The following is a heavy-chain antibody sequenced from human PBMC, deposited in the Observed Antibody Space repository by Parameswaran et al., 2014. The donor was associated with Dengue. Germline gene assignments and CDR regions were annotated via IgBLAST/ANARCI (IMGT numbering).Heavy chain of an antibody. D-gene: IGHD6-13*01. CDR3: ARVWSSSWFDY. J-gene: IGHJ4*02. Sequence: RWIRQPPGKGLEWVSYISSSSSSYTNYADSVKGRFTISRDNAKNSLYLQMNGLRAEDTAVYYCARVWSSSWFDYWGQGTLVTVSS. CDR2: ISSSSSSYT. V-gene: IGHV3-11*05.